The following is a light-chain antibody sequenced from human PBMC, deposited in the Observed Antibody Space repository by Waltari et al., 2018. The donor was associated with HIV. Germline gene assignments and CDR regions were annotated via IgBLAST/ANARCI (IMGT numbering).Light chain of an antibody. CDR1: SSDIGAYNR. CDR3: SSYTTSSTWV. J-gene: IGLJ3*02. Sequence: QSALTQPPSVSGSLGQSVTISCTGTSSDIGAYNRVSWYQQSPGTAPKLRSYEVTHPPSGVPVRFSGSKSGNTASLTISGLQADDEADYYCSSYTTSSTWVFGGGTKLTVL. CDR2: EVT. V-gene: IGLV2-18*02.